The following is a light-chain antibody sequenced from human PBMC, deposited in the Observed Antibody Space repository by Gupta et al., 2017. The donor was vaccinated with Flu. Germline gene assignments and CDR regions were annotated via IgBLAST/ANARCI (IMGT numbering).Light chain of an antibody. J-gene: IGKJ5*01. CDR3: QQYNNWPAIT. CDR1: QSVRSN. CDR2: DAS. Sequence: EIVMTQSPATLSVSPGERATFSCRASQSVRSNLAWYQQKPGQAPRLLMYDASTRATGTPARFSGSGSGTEFTLTISSLQSEDFAVYYCQQYNNWPAITFGQGTRLEIK. V-gene: IGKV3-15*01.